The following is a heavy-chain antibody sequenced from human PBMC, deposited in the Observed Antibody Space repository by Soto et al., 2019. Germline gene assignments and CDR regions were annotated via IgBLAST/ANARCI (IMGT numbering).Heavy chain of an antibody. J-gene: IGHJ4*02. CDR1: GFTFNTYS. CDR3: ARDSVTTVTTRRCDY. V-gene: IGHV3-48*02. D-gene: IGHD4-17*01. Sequence: EEQLVESGGGLVQPGGSLRLSCVASGFTFNTYSMNWVRQSPGKGLVWVSYISSSSSTIYYTDSVKGRFTISRDNAKNSLYLQMISPRDEDTAVYYCARDSVTTVTTRRCDYWGQGTLVTVSS. CDR2: ISSSSSTI.